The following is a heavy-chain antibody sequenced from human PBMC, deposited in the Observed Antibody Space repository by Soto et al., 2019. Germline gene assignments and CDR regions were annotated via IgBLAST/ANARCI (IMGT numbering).Heavy chain of an antibody. CDR1: GFSLSTSGMC. Sequence: SGPTLVNPTQTLTLTCTFSGFSLSTSGMCVSWIRQPPGKALEWLALIDWDDDKYYSTSLKTRLTISKDTSKNQVVLTMTNMGPVDTATYYCARVLGLGPTRGFDYWGQGTLVTVSS. CDR2: IDWDDDK. V-gene: IGHV2-70*01. CDR3: ARVLGLGPTRGFDY. J-gene: IGHJ4*02. D-gene: IGHD3-10*01.